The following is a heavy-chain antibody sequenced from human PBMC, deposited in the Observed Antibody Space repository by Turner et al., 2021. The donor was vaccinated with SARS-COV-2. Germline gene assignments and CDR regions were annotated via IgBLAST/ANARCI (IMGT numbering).Heavy chain of an antibody. Sequence: QLQLQASGPGLVKPSETLSLSCAVSGGSISNSSYYWGWIRQSPEGGLEWIGTVDNTGDTYYKPSLRSLLTMSVDTSKNQFSLRLSAATASDTAVYFCGRNSGDDLGYYYYVYMDVWGKGTTVTVSS. CDR2: VDNTGDT. D-gene: IGHD5-12*01. J-gene: IGHJ6*03. CDR1: GGSISNSSYY. CDR3: GRNSGDDLGYYYYVYMDV. V-gene: IGHV4-39*01.